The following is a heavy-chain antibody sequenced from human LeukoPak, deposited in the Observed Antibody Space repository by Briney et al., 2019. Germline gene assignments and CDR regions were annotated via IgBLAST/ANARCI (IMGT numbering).Heavy chain of an antibody. CDR1: GFTFSSYG. D-gene: IGHD3-10*01. V-gene: IGHV3-23*01. CDR3: AKGRGELLSPFDY. CDR2: FSGSGGST. J-gene: IGHJ4*02. Sequence: GGSLRLSCAASGFTFSSYGMSWVRQAPGKGLEGVSTFSGSGGSTYYADSVKGRFTISRDNSKNTLYLQMNSLRAEDTAVYYCAKGRGELLSPFDYWGQGTLVTVSS.